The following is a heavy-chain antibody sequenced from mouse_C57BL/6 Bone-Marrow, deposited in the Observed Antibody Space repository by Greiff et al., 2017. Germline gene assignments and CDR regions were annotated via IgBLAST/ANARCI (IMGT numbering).Heavy chain of an antibody. J-gene: IGHJ4*01. CDR2: IDPSGSCT. Sequence: VQLQQPGAELVMPGASVKLSCKASGYTFTSYWMHWVKQRPGQGLEWIGEIDPSGSCTNYNQKFKGKSTLTVDKSSSTAYMQLSSLTSEDSAVYYCARGGYYAMDYWGQGTSVTVSS. CDR1: GYTFTSYW. CDR3: ARGGYYAMDY. V-gene: IGHV1-69*01.